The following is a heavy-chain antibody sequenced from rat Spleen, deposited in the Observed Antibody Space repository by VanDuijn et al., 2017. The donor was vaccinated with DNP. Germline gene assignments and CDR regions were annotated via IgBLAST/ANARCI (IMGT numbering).Heavy chain of an antibody. J-gene: IGHJ2*01. D-gene: IGHD1-2*01. V-gene: IGHV5-20*01. CDR3: AKGAIAAISTFFDY. Sequence: EVQLVESGGGLVQPGRSLKLSCAASGFTFSDSYMAWVRQAPTKGLEWVAYISSDGGRTFYRDSVKGRFTISRDNAKSTLYLQMESLRSEDTATYYCAKGAIAAISTFFDYWGQGVMVTVSS. CDR1: GFTFSDSY. CDR2: ISSDGGRT.